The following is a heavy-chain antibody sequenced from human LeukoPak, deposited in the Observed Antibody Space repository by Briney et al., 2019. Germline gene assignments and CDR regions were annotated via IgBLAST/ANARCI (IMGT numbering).Heavy chain of an antibody. CDR3: AKPVFGSGSTYFDY. Sequence: GGSLRLSCAASGFTFSSYGMHWVRQAPGKGLEWVSAISGSGGSTYYADSVKGRFTISRDNSKNTLYLQMNSLRAEDTAVYYCAKPVFGSGSTYFDYWGQGTLVTVSS. CDR2: ISGSGGST. J-gene: IGHJ4*02. D-gene: IGHD3-10*01. V-gene: IGHV3-NL1*01. CDR1: GFTFSSYG.